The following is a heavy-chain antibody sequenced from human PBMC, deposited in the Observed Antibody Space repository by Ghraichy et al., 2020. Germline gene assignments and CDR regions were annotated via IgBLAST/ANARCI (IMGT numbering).Heavy chain of an antibody. CDR3: AKDRVSSSWSIIDY. J-gene: IGHJ4*02. Sequence: GESLNISCAASGFTFSSFGMYWVRQAPGKGLEWVAFIRYDESNRYYADSVKGRFTISRDISKNTLYLQMNSLRAEDTAVYFCAKDRVSSSWSIIDYWGQGTLVTVSS. V-gene: IGHV3-30*02. CDR1: GFTFSSFG. D-gene: IGHD6-13*01. CDR2: IRYDESNR.